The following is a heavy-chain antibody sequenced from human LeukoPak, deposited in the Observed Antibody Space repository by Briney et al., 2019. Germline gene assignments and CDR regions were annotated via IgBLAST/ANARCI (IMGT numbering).Heavy chain of an antibody. CDR2: INHSGST. Sequence: SETLSLTCAVYGGSFSGYYWSWIRQPPGKGLEWIGEINHSGSTNYNPSLKSRVTISVDTSKNQFSLELSSVTAADTAVYYCASAGYGDYATQTGWNWFDPWGQGTLVTVSS. CDR3: ASAGYGDYATQTGWNWFDP. CDR1: GGSFSGYY. J-gene: IGHJ5*02. V-gene: IGHV4-34*01. D-gene: IGHD4-17*01.